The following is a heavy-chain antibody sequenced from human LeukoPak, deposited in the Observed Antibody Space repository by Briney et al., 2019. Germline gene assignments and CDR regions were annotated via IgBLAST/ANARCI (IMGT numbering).Heavy chain of an antibody. Sequence: SETLSLTCTVSGGSISGRSWSWIRQPPGKGLEWIGYILASGKTNYNPSLQSRVTISVDTSKNQFSLWLNSVTAADTAVYFCARGHGWYDPWGQGTLVTVSS. V-gene: IGHV4-59*11. CDR3: ARGHGWYDP. J-gene: IGHJ5*02. CDR2: ILASGKT. CDR1: GGSISGRS.